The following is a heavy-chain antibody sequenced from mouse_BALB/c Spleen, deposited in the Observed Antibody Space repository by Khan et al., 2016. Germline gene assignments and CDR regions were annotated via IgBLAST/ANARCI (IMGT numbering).Heavy chain of an antibody. CDR2: INTYTGEP. D-gene: IGHD1-1*01. J-gene: IGHJ3*01. Sequence: QIQLVQSGPGLKKPGETVKMSCKASGYTFTNYGMNWVKQAPGKGLKWMGWINTYTGEPTYADDFKGRFAFSLETSASTAYLQISNLKNEDTATYFCARPDYGSSRGFAYWGQGTLVTVSA. CDR3: ARPDYGSSRGFAY. CDR1: GYTFTNYG. V-gene: IGHV9-3-1*01.